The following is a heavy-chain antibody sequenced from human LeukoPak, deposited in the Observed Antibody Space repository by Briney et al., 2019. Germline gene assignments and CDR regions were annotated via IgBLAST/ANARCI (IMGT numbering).Heavy chain of an antibody. CDR2: IYYSGST. CDR3: ARDRSGYDLFDY. V-gene: IGHV4-30-4*01. J-gene: IGHJ4*02. Sequence: SETLSLTCTVSGGSISSGAYYWSWIRQPPGKGLEWIGYIYYSGSTYYNPSLKSRVTIPVDTSKNQFSLKLSSVTAADTAVYYCARDRSGYDLFDYWGQGTLLTVSS. CDR1: GGSISSGAYY. D-gene: IGHD5-12*01.